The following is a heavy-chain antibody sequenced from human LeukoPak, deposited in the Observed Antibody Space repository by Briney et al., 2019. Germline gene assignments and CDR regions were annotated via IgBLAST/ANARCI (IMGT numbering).Heavy chain of an antibody. D-gene: IGHD1-7*01. CDR3: AKGDWNYRFDY. CDR1: GFPFDAYA. V-gene: IGHV3-43*02. J-gene: IGHJ4*02. CDR2: ISGDGFGT. Sequence: GSLRLSCAASGFPFDAYAMHGVRPAPGQGLEWVSLISGDGFGTSYADSVKGRFTISRDNSKDSLYLQMNSLRTEDTAFYYCAKGDWNYRFDYWGQGTLVTVSS.